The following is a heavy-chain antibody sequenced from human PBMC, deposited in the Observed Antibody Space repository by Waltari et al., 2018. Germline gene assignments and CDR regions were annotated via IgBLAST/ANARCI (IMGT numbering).Heavy chain of an antibody. CDR3: ATPLMGRAY. CDR2: MYSDGGA. J-gene: IGHJ4*02. CDR1: GFTVNNNY. Sequence: EVKLVESGGGLIQPGGSLRLSCAASGFTVNNNYMSWVRQAPGKGLGWVSLMYSDGGAYYADSVKGRFTISRDNSKNTVYLQMDSLRADDTAVYYCATPLMGRAYWGQGTLVTVSS. V-gene: IGHV3-53*01.